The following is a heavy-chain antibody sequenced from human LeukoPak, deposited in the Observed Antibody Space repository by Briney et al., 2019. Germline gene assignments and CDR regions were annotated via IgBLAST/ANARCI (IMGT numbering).Heavy chain of an antibody. CDR1: GFTFSSYA. Sequence: GGSLRLSCAASGFTFSSYAMSWVRQAPGKGLEWVSAISGSGGSTYYADSVKGRFTISRDNSKNTLYLQMNSLRAEDTAVYYCAKGETFNWEDYYYYMDVWGKGTTVTVSS. D-gene: IGHD7-27*01. CDR3: AKGETFNWEDYYYYMDV. V-gene: IGHV3-23*01. J-gene: IGHJ6*03. CDR2: ISGSGGST.